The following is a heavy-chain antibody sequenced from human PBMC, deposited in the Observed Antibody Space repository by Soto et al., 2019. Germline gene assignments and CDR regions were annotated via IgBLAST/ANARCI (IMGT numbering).Heavy chain of an antibody. J-gene: IGHJ4*02. V-gene: IGHV5-51*01. CDR1: GYSFTRYW. D-gene: IGHD6-13*01. CDR2: IYPGDSGT. CDR3: ARLPRIAAAGPPFFDY. Sequence: PGESLKISCKGSGYSFTRYWIGWVRQMPGKGLEWMGIIYPGDSGTRYSPSFQGQVTISADKSISTAYLQWSSLKASDTAMYSCARLPRIAAAGPPFFDYWGQGTLVTAPQ.